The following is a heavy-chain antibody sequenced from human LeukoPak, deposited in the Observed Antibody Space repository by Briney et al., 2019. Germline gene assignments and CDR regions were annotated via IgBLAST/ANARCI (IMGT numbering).Heavy chain of an antibody. CDR3: ARDGCSGGSCYRGGFDP. D-gene: IGHD2-15*01. Sequence: PSETLSLTCTVSGGSISSYYWSWIRQPPGKGLEWIGYIYYSGCTNYNPSLKSRVTISVDTSKNQSSLKLSSVTAADTAVYYCARDGCSGGSCYRGGFDPWGQGTLVTVSS. J-gene: IGHJ5*02. CDR1: GGSISSYY. V-gene: IGHV4-59*01. CDR2: IYYSGCT.